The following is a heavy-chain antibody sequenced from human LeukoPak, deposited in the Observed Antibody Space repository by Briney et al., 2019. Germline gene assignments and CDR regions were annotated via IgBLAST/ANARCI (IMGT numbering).Heavy chain of an antibody. CDR2: ISSSSSYI. V-gene: IGHV3-21*01. D-gene: IGHD3-16*02. J-gene: IGHJ4*02. CDR1: GFTFSSYS. Sequence: GGSLRLSCAASGFTFSSYSMNWVRQAPGKGLEWVSSISSSSSYIYYADSVKGRFTISRDNAKNSLYLQMNSLRAEDTAVYYCARDSMITFGGVIVLDYWGQGTLVTVSS. CDR3: ARDSMITFGGVIVLDY.